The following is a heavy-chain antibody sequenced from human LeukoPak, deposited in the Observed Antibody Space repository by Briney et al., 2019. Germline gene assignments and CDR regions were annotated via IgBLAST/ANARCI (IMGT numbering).Heavy chain of an antibody. V-gene: IGHV1-2*06. CDR1: GYTFTGYY. CDR3: ARDKRRDGYFPRGYMDV. CDR2: INPNSGGT. Sequence: GASVKVSCKASGYTFTGYYTHWVRQAPGQGLEWMGRINPNSGGTNYAQKFQGRVTMTRDTSISTAYMELSRLRSDDTAVYYCARDKRRDGYFPRGYMDVWGKGTTVTVSS. J-gene: IGHJ6*03. D-gene: IGHD5-24*01.